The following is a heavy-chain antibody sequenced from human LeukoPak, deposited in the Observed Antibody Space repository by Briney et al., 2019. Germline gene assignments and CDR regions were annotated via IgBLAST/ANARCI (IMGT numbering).Heavy chain of an antibody. V-gene: IGHV5-51*01. CDR1: GFIFTDNW. Sequence: RGESLKISCQTSGFIFTDNWIAWVRHVPGKGLDWLGFIYPGKSDVRYNPSFEGQVTISADRSISTAYLQWNSLKASDTAVYYCARQGPSYHSAYAYWGQGTLITVSS. CDR3: ARQGPSYHSAYAY. J-gene: IGHJ4*02. D-gene: IGHD1-26*01. CDR2: IYPGKSDV.